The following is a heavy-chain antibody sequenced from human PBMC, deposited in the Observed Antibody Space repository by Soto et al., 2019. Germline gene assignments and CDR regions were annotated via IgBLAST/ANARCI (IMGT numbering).Heavy chain of an antibody. J-gene: IGHJ3*02. V-gene: IGHV1-18*01. CDR1: GYTFTSYG. D-gene: IGHD3-16*02. CDR3: ARGRIMITFGGVIVSGAFDI. Sequence: ASGKVSWKASGYTFTSYGISWVRQAPGQGLEWMGWISAYNGNTNYAQKLQGRVTMTTDTSTSTAYMELRSLRSDDTAVYYCARGRIMITFGGVIVSGAFDIWGQGTMVTVSS. CDR2: ISAYNGNT.